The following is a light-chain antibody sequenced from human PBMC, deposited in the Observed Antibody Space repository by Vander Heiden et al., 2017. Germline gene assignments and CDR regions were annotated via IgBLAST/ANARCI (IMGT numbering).Light chain of an antibody. CDR1: NIGSKN. J-gene: IGLJ3*02. V-gene: IGLV3-21*02. CDR2: DDR. Sequence: SYVLTQPPSVSVAPGQTASITCGGDNIGSKNVHWYQQKAGQAPVLVVHDDRDRPSGIPERVSGSNSGNTATLTISRVEAGDEADYFCQVWDRRSDQVVFGGGTKL. CDR3: QVWDRRSDQVV.